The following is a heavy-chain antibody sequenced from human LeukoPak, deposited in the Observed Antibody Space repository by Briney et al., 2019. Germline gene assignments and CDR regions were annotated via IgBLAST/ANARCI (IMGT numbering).Heavy chain of an antibody. J-gene: IGHJ4*02. CDR3: AKALDYWYFDY. CDR1: GFTFSNYA. V-gene: IGHV3-23*01. CDR2: ISGRP. D-gene: IGHD2/OR15-2a*01. Sequence: PGGSLRLSCAASGFTFSNYAMSWVRQAPGKGLEWVSAISGRPSYADSVKGRFTISRDNSKNTLYLQVNSLRAEDTAVYYCAKALDYWYFDYRGQGTLVTVSS.